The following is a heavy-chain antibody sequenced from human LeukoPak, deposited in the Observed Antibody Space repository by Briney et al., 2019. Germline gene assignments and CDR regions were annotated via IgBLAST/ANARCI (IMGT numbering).Heavy chain of an antibody. D-gene: IGHD3-22*01. CDR2: ISYDGNKK. J-gene: IGHJ3*01. CDR3: AKLAYDSSGSTGNQGFDV. V-gene: IGHV3-30*18. CDR1: GFTFSSYT. Sequence: GGSLRLSCAASGFTFSSYTMHWVRQAPGKGLEWVASISYDGNKKYYVDSVKGRFTISRDNSQSTLYLQMNSLRIEGTALYYCAKLAYDSSGSTGNQGFDVWGLGTMVTVSS.